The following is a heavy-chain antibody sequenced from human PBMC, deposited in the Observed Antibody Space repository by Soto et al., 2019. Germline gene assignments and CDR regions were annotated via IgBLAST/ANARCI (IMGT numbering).Heavy chain of an antibody. D-gene: IGHD6-13*01. Sequence: QVQLVESGGGVVQPGRSLRLSCAASGFTFSSYGMHWVRQAPGKGLEWVAVIWYDGSKKYYSDSVKGRFTISRDNYKNTLYLQMNSLRAEDTTVYYCARDRMSIAAAGADYYYYGMDVWGQGTTVTVSS. J-gene: IGHJ6*02. V-gene: IGHV3-33*01. CDR2: IWYDGSKK. CDR1: GFTFSSYG. CDR3: ARDRMSIAAAGADYYYYGMDV.